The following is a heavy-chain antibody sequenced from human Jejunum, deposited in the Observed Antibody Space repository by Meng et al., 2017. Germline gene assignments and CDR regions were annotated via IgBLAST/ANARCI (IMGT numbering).Heavy chain of an antibody. D-gene: IGHD2/OR15-2a*01. J-gene: IGHJ4*02. CDR2: ISTSSTYI. V-gene: IGHV3-21*01. Sequence: EVQLVESGGGLVKPGGSLRLSCAASGFTFDSYTMIWVRQAPGKGLEWVSSISTSSTYINYADSVKGRFTASRDSAKNSLYLEMNSLRAEDTAVYFCARGNNYGDSWGQGTMVTVSS. CDR3: ARGNNYGDS. CDR1: GFTFDSYT.